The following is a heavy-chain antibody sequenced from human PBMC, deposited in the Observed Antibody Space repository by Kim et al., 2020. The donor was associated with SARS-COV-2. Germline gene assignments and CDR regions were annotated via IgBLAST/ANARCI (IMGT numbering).Heavy chain of an antibody. J-gene: IGHJ4*02. CDR2: ISWNSDII. CDR3: IKDQGYSSSWSTYFDY. D-gene: IGHD2-2*01. V-gene: IGHV3-9*01. Sequence: GGSLRLSCAASGFTFGDYAMHWVRQAPGKGLEWVSSISWNSDIIRYADSVKGRWTISRDNAKNSLYLQMNSLRADDTAFYYCIKDQGYSSSWSTYFDYWGQGTLFAVSS. CDR1: GFTFGDYA.